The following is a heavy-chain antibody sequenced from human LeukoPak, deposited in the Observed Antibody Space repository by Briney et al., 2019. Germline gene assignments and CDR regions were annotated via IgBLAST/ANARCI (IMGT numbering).Heavy chain of an antibody. V-gene: IGHV3-30*04. CDR3: ARVRSMTTPFEDYYYMDV. D-gene: IGHD4-17*01. Sequence: GGSLRLSCAASEFTFSNYAMHWVRQAPGKGLEWLAVISYDGHNKYYADSVKARFTISRDNSKNTLFLQMNNLRAEDTAVYYCARVRSMTTPFEDYYYMDVWGKGTTVTISS. CDR1: EFTFSNYA. J-gene: IGHJ6*03. CDR2: ISYDGHNK.